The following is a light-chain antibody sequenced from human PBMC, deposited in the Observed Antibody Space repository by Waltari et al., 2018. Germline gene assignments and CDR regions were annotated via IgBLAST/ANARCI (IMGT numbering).Light chain of an antibody. CDR3: SSRDSGAHRHV. V-gene: IGLV3-19*01. Sequence: SSELTQDPAVSVALGQTVRITCQGDSLRSYYATWYQQKAGQAPILVIYGQNNRPSGITDGFSGSYSGRTASLTITGAQAEDEADYYCSSRDSGAHRHVFGTGTKVTVL. CDR1: SLRSYY. J-gene: IGLJ1*01. CDR2: GQN.